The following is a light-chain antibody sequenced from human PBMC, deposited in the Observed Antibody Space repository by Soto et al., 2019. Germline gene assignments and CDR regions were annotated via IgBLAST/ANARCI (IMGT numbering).Light chain of an antibody. J-gene: IGKJ5*01. V-gene: IGKV2-30*01. CDR3: MQGSLWPIT. CDR2: KVS. Sequence: DVVVTQFPLSLPVTLGQPASISCRSSQSLLYSDGNTYLHWFQQRPGQSPRRLIYKVSNRESGVPDRFSGSGAGTAFTLEISSVEAEDVGVYYCMQGSLWPITFGQVTRLDIK. CDR1: QSLLYSDGNTY.